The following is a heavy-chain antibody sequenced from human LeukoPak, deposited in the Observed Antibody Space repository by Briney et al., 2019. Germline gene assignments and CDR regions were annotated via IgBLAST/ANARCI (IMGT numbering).Heavy chain of an antibody. CDR1: GFSFSGYA. V-gene: IGHV3-30*04. Sequence: GGSLRLSCVASGFSFSGYAIHWVRQPPGKGLEWVALISYNGRRKDYADSVKGRFTVDRDNSRNTVYLQMNSLRPDDTAIYFCARQEARNYYYEGLDYWGQGNLVTVSS. D-gene: IGHD3-22*01. J-gene: IGHJ4*02. CDR2: ISYNGRRK. CDR3: ARQEARNYYYEGLDY.